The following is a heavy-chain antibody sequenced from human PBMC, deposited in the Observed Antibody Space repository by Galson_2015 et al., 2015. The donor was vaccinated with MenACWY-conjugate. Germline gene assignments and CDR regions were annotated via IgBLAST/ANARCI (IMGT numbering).Heavy chain of an antibody. CDR3: ARYKYVDLVVAATTDGFSGDGMDV. V-gene: IGHV1-18*01. J-gene: IGHJ6*02. CDR2: ISAYNGNT. CDR1: GYTFTSYG. D-gene: IGHD2-15*01. Sequence: QSGAEVKKPGASVKVSCKASGYTFTSYGISWVRQAPGQGLEWMGWISAYNGNTNYAQKLQGRVTMTTDTSTSTAYMELRSLRSDDTAVYYCARYKYVDLVVAATTDGFSGDGMDVWGQGTTVTVSS.